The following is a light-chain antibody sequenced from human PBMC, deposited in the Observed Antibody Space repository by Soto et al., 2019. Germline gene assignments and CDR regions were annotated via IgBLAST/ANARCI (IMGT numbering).Light chain of an antibody. CDR2: EVS. CDR3: GSFTTTKTLV. V-gene: IGLV2-14*01. CDR1: SSDVGVYDY. J-gene: IGLJ2*01. Sequence: QSALTQSASVSGSPGQSITISCTGTSSDVGVYDYVSWYQQHPGKAPKLMIYEVSNRPSGVSNRFSGSKSGTTAALTISGLQAADEAAYYCGSFTTTKTLVFGGGTKVTVL.